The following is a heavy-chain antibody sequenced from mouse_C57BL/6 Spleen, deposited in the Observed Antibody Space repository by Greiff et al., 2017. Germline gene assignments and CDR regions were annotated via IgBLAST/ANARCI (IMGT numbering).Heavy chain of an antibody. CDR1: GYTFTSYW. CDR2: IDPSDSYT. CDR3: ARGRYLGSY. Sequence: QVQLQQPGAELVKPGASVKLSCKASGYTFTSYWMQWVKQRPGQGLEWIGEIDPSDSYTNYNQKFKGKATLTVDTSSSTAYMQLSSLTSEDSAVYYCARGRYLGSYWGQGTTLTVSS. V-gene: IGHV1-50*01. D-gene: IGHD4-1*01. J-gene: IGHJ2*01.